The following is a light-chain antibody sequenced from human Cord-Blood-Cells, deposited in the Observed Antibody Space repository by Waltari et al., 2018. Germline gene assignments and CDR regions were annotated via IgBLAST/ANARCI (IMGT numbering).Light chain of an antibody. V-gene: IGLV2-23*02. Sequence: QSALTQPASVSGSPGQSITISCTGTSSDVGSYNLVSWYQQRPGKAPKLMIDEVSNRPAGVSNHFSGSKSGNTASLTISGLQAEDEADYYCCSYAGSSTFVVFGGGTKLTVL. CDR2: EVS. J-gene: IGLJ2*01. CDR1: SSDVGSYNL. CDR3: CSYAGSSTFVV.